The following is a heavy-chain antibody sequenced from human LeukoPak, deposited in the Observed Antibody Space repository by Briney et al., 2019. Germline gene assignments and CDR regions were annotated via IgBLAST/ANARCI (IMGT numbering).Heavy chain of an antibody. CDR1: GSTLSDQY. Sequence: GGSLRLSCAASGSTLSDQYIDWVRQAPGKGLEWIARSRNKANSHTTEYAASVKGRFTISRDDSGNLVFLQMNSLKIEDTAIYFCTRDGAESSNTAFDIWGQGTEVTVSS. CDR2: SRNKANSHTT. V-gene: IGHV3-72*01. J-gene: IGHJ3*02. D-gene: IGHD2-2*01. CDR3: TRDGAESSNTAFDI.